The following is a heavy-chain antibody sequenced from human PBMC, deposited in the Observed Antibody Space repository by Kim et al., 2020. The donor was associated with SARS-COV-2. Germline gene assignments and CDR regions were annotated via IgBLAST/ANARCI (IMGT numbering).Heavy chain of an antibody. V-gene: IGHV3-48*03. Sequence: GGSLRLSCAASGFTFSSYEMNWARQAPGKGLEWVSYISSSGSTIYYADSVKGRFTISRDNAKNSLYLKMNSLRAEDTAVYYCARAESGWYYDSSGYYSLYSYYGMDVWGQGTTVTVSS. CDR2: ISSSGSTI. J-gene: IGHJ6*02. D-gene: IGHD3-22*01. CDR1: GFTFSSYE. CDR3: ARAESGWYYDSSGYYSLYSYYGMDV.